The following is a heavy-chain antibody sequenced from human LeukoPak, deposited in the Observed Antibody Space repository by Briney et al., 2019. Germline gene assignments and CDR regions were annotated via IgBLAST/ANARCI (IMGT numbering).Heavy chain of an antibody. J-gene: IGHJ4*02. CDR1: GFTFSTYS. CDR3: VKGGRDCSPTTCYYD. CDR2: ISGSSSYI. V-gene: IGHV3-21*04. Sequence: PGGSLRLSCAASGFTFSTYSMNWVRQAPGKGLEWVSSISGSSSYIYYADSVRGRFTISRDNSKNTGYLQMNSLRAEDTAVYYCVKGGRDCSPTTCYYDWGQGTLVTVSS. D-gene: IGHD2-2*01.